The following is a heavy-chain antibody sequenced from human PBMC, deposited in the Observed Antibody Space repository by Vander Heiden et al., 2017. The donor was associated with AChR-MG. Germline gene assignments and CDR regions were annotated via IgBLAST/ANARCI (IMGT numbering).Heavy chain of an antibody. Sequence: QVQLVQSGAEVKKPGSSVKVSCKASGGTFSSYAISWVRQAPGQGLEWMGGIIPIFGTANYAQKFQGRVTITADESTSTAYMELSSLRSEDTAVYYCAIAGRIKTYYYDSSGYYEQQFNWFDPWGQGTLVTVSS. CDR3: AIAGRIKTYYYDSSGYYEQQFNWFDP. CDR1: GGTFSSYA. D-gene: IGHD3-22*01. CDR2: IIPIFGTA. V-gene: IGHV1-69*01. J-gene: IGHJ5*02.